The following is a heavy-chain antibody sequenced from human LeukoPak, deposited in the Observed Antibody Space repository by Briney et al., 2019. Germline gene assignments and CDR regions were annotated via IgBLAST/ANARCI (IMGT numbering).Heavy chain of an antibody. V-gene: IGHV3-20*04. Sequence: GGSLRLSCAASGFTFDDYGMSWVRQAPGKGLEWVSGINWNGGSTGYADSVKGRFTISRDNAKNSLYPQMNSLRAEDTALYYCARSTAADAEYYFDYWGQGTLVTVSS. D-gene: IGHD6-13*01. J-gene: IGHJ4*02. CDR2: INWNGGST. CDR1: GFTFDDYG. CDR3: ARSTAADAEYYFDY.